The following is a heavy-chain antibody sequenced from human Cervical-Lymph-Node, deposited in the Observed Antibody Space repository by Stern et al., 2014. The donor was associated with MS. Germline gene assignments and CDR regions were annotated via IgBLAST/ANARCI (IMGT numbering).Heavy chain of an antibody. CDR2: IYSTGTT. V-gene: IGHV4-61*02. J-gene: IGHJ4*02. D-gene: IGHD1-7*01. CDR1: GGSITSGSYY. CDR3: ARGGEGWNSYYFDY. Sequence: VQLQESGPGLVKPSQTLSLSCSVSGGSITSGSYYWTWIRQPAGKGPEWIGSIYSTGTTNYNPSLNSRVSMSLDTSENQFSLKGISVTAADTAVYYCARGGEGWNSYYFDYWGQGTLVTVSS.